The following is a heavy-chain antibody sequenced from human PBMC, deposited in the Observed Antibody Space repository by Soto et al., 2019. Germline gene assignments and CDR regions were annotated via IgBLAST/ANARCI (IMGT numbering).Heavy chain of an antibody. CDR3: ARHKNPGLRYFDWLSAYYYGMDV. CDR2: IYNTGST. D-gene: IGHD3-9*01. J-gene: IGHJ6*02. V-gene: IGHV4-31*03. CDR1: GGSISSDGYC. Sequence: SETLSLTCTVSGGSISSDGYCWSWIRHHPGKGLEWIGYIYNTGSTYYNPSLESRVTIAVDTSKNQFSLKLTSVTAADTAVYYCARHKNPGLRYFDWLSAYYYGMDVWGQGTTVTVSS.